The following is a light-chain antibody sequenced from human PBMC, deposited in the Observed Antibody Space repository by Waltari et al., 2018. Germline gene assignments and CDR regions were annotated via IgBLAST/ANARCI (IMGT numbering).Light chain of an antibody. J-gene: IGLJ1*01. CDR3: FSFVAANSFV. CDR2: GAT. CDR1: SNDIGNYDL. V-gene: IGLV2-23*01. Sequence: QSALTQPASVSGSPGQSITLSCTGTSNDIGNYDLVSWYQQRPGEAPKLLMYGATKRPSGVSNRSSGSKSGKTASLTISGLQTEDEADYYCFSFVAANSFVFGPGTKVTVL.